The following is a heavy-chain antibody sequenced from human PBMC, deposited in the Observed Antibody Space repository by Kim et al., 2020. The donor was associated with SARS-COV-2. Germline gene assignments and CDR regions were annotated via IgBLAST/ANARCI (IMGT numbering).Heavy chain of an antibody. CDR1: GFAFRIFW. Sequence: GGSLRLSCEVSGFAFRIFWMNWVRQAPGKGLEWVANIKEDGSEKNYVDSVKGRFTISRDNAKNLLYLEMNNLRVEDTAVYYCARDPLAEAPVSGMMGLDVWGHGTTVTVSS. CDR2: IKEDGSEK. V-gene: IGHV3-7*05. J-gene: IGHJ6*02. D-gene: IGHD3-10*01. CDR3: ARDPLAEAPVSGMMGLDV.